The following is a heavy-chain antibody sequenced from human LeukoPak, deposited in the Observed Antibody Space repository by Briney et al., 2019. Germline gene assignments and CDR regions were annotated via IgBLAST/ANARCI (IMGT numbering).Heavy chain of an antibody. D-gene: IGHD1-26*01. CDR2: INPDSGGT. J-gene: IGHJ4*02. CDR1: GYTFTGYY. V-gene: IGHV1-2*02. CDR3: ARDRGSYLPTEFDY. Sequence: GASVKVSCKVSGYTFTGYYMHWVRQAPGPGLEWMGWINPDSGGTNYAQKFQGRVTMTRDTSISTAYMELSRLRSDDTAVYYCARDRGSYLPTEFDYWGQGTLVTVSS.